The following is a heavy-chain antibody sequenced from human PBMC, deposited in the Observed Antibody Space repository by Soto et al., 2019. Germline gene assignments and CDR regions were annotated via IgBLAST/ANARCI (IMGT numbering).Heavy chain of an antibody. CDR1: GFTFSSYG. D-gene: IGHD4-17*01. CDR2: ISYDGSNK. J-gene: IGHJ4*02. V-gene: IGHV3-30*18. CDR3: AKLHYGDYYFDY. Sequence: PGGSLRLSCAASGFTFSSYGMHWVRQAPGKGLEWVAVISYDGSNKYYADSVKGRFTISRDNSENTLYLQMNSLRAEDTAVYYCAKLHYGDYYFDYWGQGTLVTVSS.